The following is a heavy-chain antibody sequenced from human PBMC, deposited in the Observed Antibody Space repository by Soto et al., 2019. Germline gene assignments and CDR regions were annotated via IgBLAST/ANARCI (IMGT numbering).Heavy chain of an antibody. D-gene: IGHD3-3*01. CDR3: TGKTYYDFWSGYSNPDY. V-gene: IGHV3-15*01. Sequence: EVQLVESGGGLVKPGGSLRLSCAASGFTFSNAWMSWVRQAPGKGLEWVGRIKSKTDGGTTDYAAPVKGRFTISRDDSKNTLYLQMNSLKTEDTVVYYCTGKTYYDFWSGYSNPDYWGQGTLVTVSS. CDR1: GFTFSNAW. J-gene: IGHJ4*02. CDR2: IKSKTDGGTT.